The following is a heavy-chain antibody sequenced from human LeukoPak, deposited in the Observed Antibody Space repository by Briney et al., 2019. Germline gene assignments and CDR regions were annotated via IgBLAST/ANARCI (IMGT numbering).Heavy chain of an antibody. V-gene: IGHV3-30*04. D-gene: IGHD3-10*01. CDR2: ISYDGSNK. CDR3: ARSGLMIRGVIDY. Sequence: GGSLRLSCAASGFTFSSYAMHWVRQAPGKGLEWVAVISYDGSNKYYPDSVKGRFTISRDNSKNTLYLQMNSLRAEDTAVYYCARSGLMIRGVIDYWGQGTLVTVSS. J-gene: IGHJ4*02. CDR1: GFTFSSYA.